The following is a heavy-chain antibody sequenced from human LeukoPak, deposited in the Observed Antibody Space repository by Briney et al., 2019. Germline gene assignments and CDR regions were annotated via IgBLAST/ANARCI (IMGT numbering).Heavy chain of an antibody. Sequence: HPGGSLRLSCSPSTFTFPNYAMCWVRQAPGKGLEWVSGITTRDDRTTYADSVKGRFTISRDKSKKTLYLQMNSLRADDTAVYFCANTYYDSSPLDPWGQGTLVTVSS. CDR1: TFTFPNYA. D-gene: IGHD3-22*01. J-gene: IGHJ5*02. CDR2: ITTRDDRT. CDR3: ANTYYDSSPLDP. V-gene: IGHV3-23*01.